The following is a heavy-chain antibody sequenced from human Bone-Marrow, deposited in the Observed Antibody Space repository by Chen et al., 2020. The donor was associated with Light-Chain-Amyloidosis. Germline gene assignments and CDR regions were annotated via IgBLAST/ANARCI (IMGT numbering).Heavy chain of an antibody. CDR3: ARRRDGYNFDY. CDR1: GNTFPNYW. D-gene: IGHD5-12*01. J-gene: IGHJ4*02. V-gene: IGHV5-51*01. CDR2: IYPDDADA. Sequence: QSGPEVKKPGESLKISCKGSGNTFPNYWIGWVRQMPGKGLEWMGVIYPDDADARYSPSFEGQVTISADKSITTAYLQWRSLKASDTAMYYCARRRDGYNFDYWGQGTLVTVSS.